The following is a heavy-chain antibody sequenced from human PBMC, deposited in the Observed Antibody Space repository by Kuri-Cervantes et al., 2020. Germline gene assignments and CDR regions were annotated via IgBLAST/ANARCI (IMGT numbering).Heavy chain of an antibody. J-gene: IGHJ4*02. V-gene: IGHV1-2*04. CDR3: TRPGSSWYSWIEY. CDR1: GYTFTGYY. Sequence: ASVKVSCKASGYTFTGYYMHWVRQAPGQGLEWMGWINPNSGGTNYAQKFQGWVTMTRDTSISTAYMELSRLRSDDTAVYYCTRPGSSWYSWIEYWGQGTQVTVSS. CDR2: INPNSGGT. D-gene: IGHD6-13*01.